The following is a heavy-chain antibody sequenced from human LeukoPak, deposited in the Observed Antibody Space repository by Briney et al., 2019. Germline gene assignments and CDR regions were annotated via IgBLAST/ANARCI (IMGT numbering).Heavy chain of an antibody. CDR2: VYSGGST. J-gene: IGHJ6*02. Sequence: GGSLRLSCAASGFIVTSNGMSWVRQAPGKGLEWVSSVYSGGSTYYTDSVKGRFTISRDNSKNTLYLQMNSLRAEDTAVYYCANDYSNYYSYGMDVWGQGTTVTVSS. CDR3: ANDYSNYYSYGMDV. D-gene: IGHD4-11*01. V-gene: IGHV3-53*05. CDR1: GFIVTSNG.